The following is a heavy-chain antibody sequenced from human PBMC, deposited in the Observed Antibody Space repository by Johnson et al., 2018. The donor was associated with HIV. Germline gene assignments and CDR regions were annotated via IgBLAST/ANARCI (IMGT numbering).Heavy chain of an antibody. CDR3: TTFGRGTYAFDI. J-gene: IGHJ3*02. D-gene: IGHD1-14*01. V-gene: IGHV3-66*01. CDR1: GFTFSDYY. CDR2: IYSGGST. Sequence: EVQLVESGGGLVQPGGSLRLSCAASGFTFSDYYMSWVRQAPGKGLEWVSVIYSGGSTYYADSVKGRFTISRDNSKNTLYLQMNSLKTEDTAVYYCTTFGRGTYAFDIWGQGTMVTVSS.